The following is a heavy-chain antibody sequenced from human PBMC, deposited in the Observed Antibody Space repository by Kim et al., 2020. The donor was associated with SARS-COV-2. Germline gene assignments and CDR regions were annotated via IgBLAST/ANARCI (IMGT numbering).Heavy chain of an antibody. CDR3: ARVESGRSHRNARRFDY. Sequence: ASVKVSCKASGYTFTSYYMHWVRQAPGQGLEWMGIINPSGGSTSYAQKFQGRVTMTRDTSTSTVYMELSSLRSEDTAVYYCARVESGRSHRNARRFDYWGQGTLVTVSS. D-gene: IGHD3-3*01. J-gene: IGHJ4*02. CDR2: INPSGGST. CDR1: GYTFTSYY. V-gene: IGHV1-46*01.